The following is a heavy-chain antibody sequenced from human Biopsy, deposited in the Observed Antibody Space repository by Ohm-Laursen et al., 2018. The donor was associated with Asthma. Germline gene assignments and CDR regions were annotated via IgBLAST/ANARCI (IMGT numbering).Heavy chain of an antibody. J-gene: IGHJ6*02. CDR1: GGTFSSHS. CDR2: IIPIFDTP. Sequence: SSVKVSCKASGGTFSSHSISWVRQAPGQGLEWMGWIIPIFDTPNYAQKFQGRVTITADESTTTAYMELSSLRSEDTAVYYCVTSGGDYGYFGLDVWGQGTTVTVSS. CDR3: VTSGGDYGYFGLDV. V-gene: IGHV1-69*01. D-gene: IGHD4-17*01.